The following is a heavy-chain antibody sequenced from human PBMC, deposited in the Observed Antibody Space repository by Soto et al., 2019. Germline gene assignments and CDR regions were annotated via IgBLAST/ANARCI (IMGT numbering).Heavy chain of an antibody. J-gene: IGHJ4*02. V-gene: IGHV3-23*01. CDR1: GFSFSNYG. D-gene: IGHD3-16*01. CDR2: ISGSGGST. Sequence: GGSLRLSCAASGFSFSNYGMTWVRQAPGKGLEWVSAISGSGGSTYYADSVKGRFTISRDNSKNTLSLQMNSLGAEDTAVYYCAKEVGHSNWGQGILVTVSS. CDR3: AKEVGHSN.